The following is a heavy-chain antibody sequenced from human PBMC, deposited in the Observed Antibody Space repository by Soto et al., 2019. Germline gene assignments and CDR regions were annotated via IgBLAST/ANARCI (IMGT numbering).Heavy chain of an antibody. J-gene: IGHJ4*01. CDR1: GGSFTEYY. CDR2: INHNGDT. CDR3: ARKLRRRVRHKYVDL. Sequence: QVQLQQWGAGLLKPSETLSLTCAVYGGSFTEYYWSWIRQPPGKGMEWIGGINHNGDTNYNPSLKSQVTLIIDTTKNQFSPRLSSVTAVDAAVYYCARKLRRRVRHKYVDLRGHGTQVTVS. V-gene: IGHV4-34*01.